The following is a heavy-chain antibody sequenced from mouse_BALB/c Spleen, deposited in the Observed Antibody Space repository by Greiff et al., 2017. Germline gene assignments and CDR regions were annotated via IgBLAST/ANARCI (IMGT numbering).Heavy chain of an antibody. Sequence: EVHLVESGGGLVKPGGSLKLSCAASGFTFSDYYMYWVRQTPEKRLEWVATISDGGSYTYYPDSVKGRFTISRDNAKNNLYLQMSSLKSEDTAMYYCARALHGNSYSMDYWGQGTSVTVSS. J-gene: IGHJ4*01. V-gene: IGHV5-4*02. D-gene: IGHD2-1*01. CDR1: GFTFSDYY. CDR2: ISDGGSYT. CDR3: ARALHGNSYSMDY.